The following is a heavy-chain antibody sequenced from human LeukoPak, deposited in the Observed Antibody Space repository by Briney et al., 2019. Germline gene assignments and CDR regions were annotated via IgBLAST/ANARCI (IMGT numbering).Heavy chain of an antibody. D-gene: IGHD6-13*01. CDR1: GYTFTGYG. V-gene: IGHV1-18*01. CDR2: ISAYNGNT. J-gene: IGHJ5*02. Sequence: ASVKVSCKASGYTFTGYGISWVRQAPGQGLEWMGWISAYNGNTNYAQKLQGRVTMTTDTSTSRAYMELRSLRSDDTAVYYCARDPLSSWYLDWFDPWGQGTLVTVSS. CDR3: ARDPLSSWYLDWFDP.